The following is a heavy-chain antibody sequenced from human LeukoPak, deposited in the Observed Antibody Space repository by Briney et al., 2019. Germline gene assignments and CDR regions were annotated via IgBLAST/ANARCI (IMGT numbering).Heavy chain of an antibody. J-gene: IGHJ4*02. V-gene: IGHV1-2*02. CDR2: INPNNGGT. Sequence: ASVKVSCKASGYTFTGHYMHWVRQAPGQGLEWMGWINPNNGGTHYAQNFQGRVTMTRDTSINTAFMELSRLKSDDTAIYYCAREAIVVAVGTAGINFDYWGQGTLVTVSS. D-gene: IGHD6-13*01. CDR3: AREAIVVAVGTAGINFDY. CDR1: GYTFTGHY.